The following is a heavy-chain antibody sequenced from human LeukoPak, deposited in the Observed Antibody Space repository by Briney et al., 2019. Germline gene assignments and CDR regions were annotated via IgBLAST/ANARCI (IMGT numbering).Heavy chain of an antibody. CDR1: GGSISSYY. CDR2: IYTSGST. V-gene: IGHV4-4*07. J-gene: IGHJ3*02. Sequence: SETLSPTCTVSGGSISSYYWSWIRQPAGKGLEWIGRIYTSGSTNYNPSLKSRVTMSVDTSKNQFSLKLSSVTAADTAVYYCARVSNYYDDNDDAFDIWGQGTMVTVSS. D-gene: IGHD3-22*01. CDR3: ARVSNYYDDNDDAFDI.